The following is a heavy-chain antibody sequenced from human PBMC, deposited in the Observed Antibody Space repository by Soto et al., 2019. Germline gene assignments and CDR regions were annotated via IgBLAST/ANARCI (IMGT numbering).Heavy chain of an antibody. CDR3: ARQSREDYSYYVMDV. CDR1: GGTFSSYT. Sequence: SVKVSCKASGGTFSSYTISWVRQAPGQGLEWMGGIIPIFGTASYAQKFQDRVTITADESTSTAYMELSSLRSEDTAVYYCARQSREDYSYYVMDVWGRGTTVTVSS. J-gene: IGHJ6*02. V-gene: IGHV1-69*13. CDR2: IIPIFGTA.